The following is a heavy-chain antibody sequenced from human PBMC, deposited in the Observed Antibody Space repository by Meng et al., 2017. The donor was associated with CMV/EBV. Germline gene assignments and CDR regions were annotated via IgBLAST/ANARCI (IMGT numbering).Heavy chain of an antibody. Sequence: GERQELGPGLGDPSEPLSLTCTVSGSSISSYYWSWIRQPAGKGLEWMGRIYTSGSTNYNPSLKSRVTMSVDTSKNQFSLKLSSVTAADTAVYYCAREIVVVPAAIDNWFDPWGQGTLVTVSS. J-gene: IGHJ5*02. CDR2: IYTSGST. CDR3: AREIVVVPAAIDNWFDP. D-gene: IGHD2-2*02. CDR1: GSSISSYY. V-gene: IGHV4-4*07.